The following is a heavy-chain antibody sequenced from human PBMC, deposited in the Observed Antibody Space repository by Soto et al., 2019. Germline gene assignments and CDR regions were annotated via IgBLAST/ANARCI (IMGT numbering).Heavy chain of an antibody. J-gene: IGHJ4*02. D-gene: IGHD2-15*01. CDR1: GYTFTEYY. Sequence: ASVKVSCKASGYTFTEYYMHWVRQAPGQGFEWVGGINPESGNPKYVPKFQGRVTVTRDTSTSTAYMELNRLTSDDTAVYYCASEDCRNTNCLKGFDYWGQGTLVTVSS. V-gene: IGHV1-2*02. CDR2: INPESGNP. CDR3: ASEDCRNTNCLKGFDY.